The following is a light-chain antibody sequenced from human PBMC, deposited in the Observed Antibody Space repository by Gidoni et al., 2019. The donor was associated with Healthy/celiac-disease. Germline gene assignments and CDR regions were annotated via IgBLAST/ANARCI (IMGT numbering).Light chain of an antibody. CDR3: CSYAGSSTLYV. Sequence: QSALTQPASVSGFTGQSITISCTGTSSDVGSYNLVSWYQQHPGKAPKLMIYEGSKRPSGVSNRFSGSKSGNTASLTISGLQAEDEADYYCCSYAGSSTLYVFGTGTKVTVL. V-gene: IGLV2-23*01. CDR2: EGS. J-gene: IGLJ1*01. CDR1: SSDVGSYNL.